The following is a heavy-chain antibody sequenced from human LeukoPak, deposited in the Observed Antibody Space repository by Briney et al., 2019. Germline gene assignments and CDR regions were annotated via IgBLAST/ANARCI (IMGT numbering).Heavy chain of an antibody. CDR2: ISAYNGNT. CDR1: GYTFTSYG. J-gene: IGHJ5*02. D-gene: IGHD2-15*01. V-gene: IGHV1-18*01. Sequence: ASVKVSCKASGYTFTSYGISWVRQAPGQGLEWLGWISAYNGNTNYAQKVQGRVTMTTDTSTNTAYMELRSLRSDDTAVYYCARDRYCSGGSCYRSWFDPWGQGTLVIVSS. CDR3: ARDRYCSGGSCYRSWFDP.